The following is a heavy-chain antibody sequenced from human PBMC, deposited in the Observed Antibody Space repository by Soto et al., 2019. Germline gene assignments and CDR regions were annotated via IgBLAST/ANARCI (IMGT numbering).Heavy chain of an antibody. D-gene: IGHD6-25*01. V-gene: IGHV3-23*01. CDR3: AKHPPGEQRDHYFDF. J-gene: IGHJ4*02. CDR2: ISAGGGST. Sequence: EVQLLESGGGLVQRGGSLRLSCAASGFTFRSYAMSWVHRAPGKGLEWVSSISAGGGSTSYADSVKGRFTISRDNSKTTLFLQMNSLRAEDTAIYYCAKHPPGEQRDHYFDFWGEGTLVTVPS. CDR1: GFTFRSYA.